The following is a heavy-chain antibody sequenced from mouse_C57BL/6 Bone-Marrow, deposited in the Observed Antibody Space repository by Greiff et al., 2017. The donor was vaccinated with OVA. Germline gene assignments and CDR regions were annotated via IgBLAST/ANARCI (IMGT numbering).Heavy chain of an antibody. CDR1: GFSLTRYG. Sequence: QVQLQQSGPGLVQPSQSLSITCTVSGFSLTRYGVHWVRQSPGKGLEWLGVIWSGGSTDYNAAFIPRLSISKDNSKSQVFFKMNSLQADDTAIYYCASDYYGSSYDWYFDVWGTGTTVTVSS. CDR2: IWSGGST. J-gene: IGHJ1*03. D-gene: IGHD1-1*01. V-gene: IGHV2-2*01. CDR3: ASDYYGSSYDWYFDV.